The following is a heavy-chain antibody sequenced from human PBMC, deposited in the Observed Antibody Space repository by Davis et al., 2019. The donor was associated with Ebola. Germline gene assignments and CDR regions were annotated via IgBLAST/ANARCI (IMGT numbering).Heavy chain of an antibody. CDR1: GGTFSSYA. Sequence: SVKVSCKASGGTFSSYAISWVRQAPGQGLEWMGGIIPIFGTANYAQKFQGRVTITADESTSTAYMELSSLRSKDTAVFYCARDKGDYYFDYWGQGTLVTVSS. J-gene: IGHJ4*02. CDR2: IIPIFGTA. V-gene: IGHV1-69*13. D-gene: IGHD3-3*01. CDR3: ARDKGDYYFDY.